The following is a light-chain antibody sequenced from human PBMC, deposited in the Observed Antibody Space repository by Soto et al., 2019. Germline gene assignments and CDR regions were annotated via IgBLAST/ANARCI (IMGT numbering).Light chain of an antibody. V-gene: IGLV1-44*01. Sequence: QSVLTQSPSASGTPGQRVTISCSGSSSNIGTYTVNWYQQLPGTAPTLLIYRNHQRPSGVPDRFSGSKSGTSASLAISGPQYEDAADYYCAAWDDSLRAVVFGGGTKLTVL. CDR1: SSNIGTYT. J-gene: IGLJ2*01. CDR2: RNH. CDR3: AAWDDSLRAVV.